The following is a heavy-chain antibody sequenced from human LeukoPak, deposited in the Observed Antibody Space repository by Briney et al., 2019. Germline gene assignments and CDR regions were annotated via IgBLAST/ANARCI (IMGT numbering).Heavy chain of an antibody. Sequence: PSETLSLTCAVSGASVSRNWWSWVRQPPGKGLEWIGEIHHSGSTYYNPSLKSRVTISVDTSKNQFSLKLSSVTAADTAVYYCARGPYSSRHIDYWGQGTLVTVSS. CDR2: IHHSGST. D-gene: IGHD6-13*01. V-gene: IGHV4-4*02. CDR3: ARGPYSSRHIDY. J-gene: IGHJ4*02. CDR1: GASVSRNW.